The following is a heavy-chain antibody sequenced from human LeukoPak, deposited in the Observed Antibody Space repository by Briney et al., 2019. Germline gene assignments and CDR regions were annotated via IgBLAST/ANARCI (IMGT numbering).Heavy chain of an antibody. CDR3: ARSTIWSYQLLSSHYRYGMDV. J-gene: IGHJ6*02. V-gene: IGHV3-30*03. CDR1: GFTFSRYG. D-gene: IGHD2-2*01. Sequence: GRSLRLSCAASGFTFSRYGLHWVRQAPGKGLEWVAVIANDGKDKKYADSVKGRFTISRDNSKSTLYLQMNSLRAEDTAVYYCARSTIWSYQLLSSHYRYGMDVWGQGTTVTVSS. CDR2: IANDGKDK.